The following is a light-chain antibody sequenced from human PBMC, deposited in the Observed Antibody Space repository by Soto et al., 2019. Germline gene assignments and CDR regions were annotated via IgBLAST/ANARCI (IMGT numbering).Light chain of an antibody. CDR2: AAS. J-gene: IGKJ2*01. Sequence: DIQMTQSPSSLSASVGDRVTITCRARESNISYLNWYQQKPGKAPKLLIYAASSLQSGVPSRLSGSEAGTDFPLTISRLQPEDCATYCCHQRYSPPPYSFGQGNKRAIQ. CDR3: HQRYSPPPYS. V-gene: IGKV1-39*01. CDR1: ESNISY.